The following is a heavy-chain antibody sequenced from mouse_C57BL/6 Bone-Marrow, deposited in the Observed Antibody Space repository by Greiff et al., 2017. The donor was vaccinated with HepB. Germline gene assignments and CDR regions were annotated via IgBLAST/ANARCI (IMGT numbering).Heavy chain of an antibody. D-gene: IGHD1-1*01. CDR3: ARRTVVATKWYFDV. Sequence: VQLQQSGPGLVQPSQSLSITCTVSGFSLTSYGVHWVRQSPGKGLEWLGVIWSGGSTAYNAAFISRLSISKDNSKSQVFFKMNSLQADDTAIYYCARRTVVATKWYFDVWGTGTTVTVSS. CDR1: GFSLTSYG. V-gene: IGHV2-2*01. CDR2: IWSGGST. J-gene: IGHJ1*03.